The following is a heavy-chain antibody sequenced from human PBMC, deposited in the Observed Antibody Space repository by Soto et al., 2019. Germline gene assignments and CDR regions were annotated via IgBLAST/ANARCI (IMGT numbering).Heavy chain of an antibody. V-gene: IGHV3-21*01. CDR2: ISSSSSYI. Sequence: GGSLRLSCAASGFTFSSYSMDCVRQAPGKGLEWVSSISSSSSYIYYEDSVKGRFTISRDNAKNSLYLQMNSLRAEDTAVYYCARAKAAAHPNFDYWGQGTLVTVSP. CDR3: ARAKAAAHPNFDY. D-gene: IGHD6-13*01. J-gene: IGHJ4*02. CDR1: GFTFSSYS.